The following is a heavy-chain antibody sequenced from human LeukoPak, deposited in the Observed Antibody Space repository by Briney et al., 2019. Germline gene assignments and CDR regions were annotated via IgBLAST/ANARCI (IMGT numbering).Heavy chain of an antibody. CDR3: ARGVDGYNLNFDY. Sequence: SETLSLTCTVSGGSISSGGYYWSWIRQHPGKGLEWIGYIYYSGSTYYNPSLKSRVTISVDTSKNQFSLKLSSVTAADTAVYYCARGVDGYNLNFDYWAREPWSPSPQ. D-gene: IGHD5-24*01. J-gene: IGHJ4*02. CDR2: IYYSGST. V-gene: IGHV4-31*03. CDR1: GGSISSGGYY.